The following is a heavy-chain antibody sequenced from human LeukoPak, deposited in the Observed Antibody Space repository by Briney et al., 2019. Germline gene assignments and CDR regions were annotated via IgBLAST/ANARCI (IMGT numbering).Heavy chain of an antibody. Sequence: PGGSLRLSCAASGFTFSSYGMHWVRQAPGKGLEWVAFIRYDGSNKYYADSVKGRFTISRDNSKNTLYLQMNSLRAEDTAVYYCAKNNDYGGSYWYFDLWGRGTLVTVSS. CDR3: AKNNDYGGSYWYFDL. V-gene: IGHV3-30*02. J-gene: IGHJ2*01. CDR1: GFTFSSYG. CDR2: IRYDGSNK. D-gene: IGHD4-23*01.